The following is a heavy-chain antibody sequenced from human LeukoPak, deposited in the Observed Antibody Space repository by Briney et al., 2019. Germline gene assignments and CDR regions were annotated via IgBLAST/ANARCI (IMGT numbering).Heavy chain of an antibody. J-gene: IGHJ4*02. D-gene: IGHD3-9*01. CDR3: ARASGYDILTGYYSLLFDY. CDR1: GYTFTSYG. Sequence: ASVKVSCEASGYTFTSYGISWVRQAPGQGLEWMGWISAYNGNTNYAQKLQGRVTMTTDTSTSTAYMELRSLRSDDTAVYYCARASGYDILTGYYSLLFDYWGQGTLVTVSS. V-gene: IGHV1-18*01. CDR2: ISAYNGNT.